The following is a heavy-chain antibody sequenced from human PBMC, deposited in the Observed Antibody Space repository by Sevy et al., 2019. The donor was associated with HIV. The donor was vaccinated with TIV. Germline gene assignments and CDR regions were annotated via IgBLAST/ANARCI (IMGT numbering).Heavy chain of an antibody. CDR2: IYSGGNT. J-gene: IGHJ6*02. CDR1: GFTVSSNY. D-gene: IGHD2-2*01. V-gene: IGHV3-53*01. CDR3: ARDRRGYCSSTSCYPYGMDV. Sequence: GVSLRLSCAASGFTVSSNYMTWVRQAPGKGLEWVSVIYSGGNTYYADSVKGRFTISRDNSKNTMYLQMNSLRVEDTAVYYCARDRRGYCSSTSCYPYGMDVWGQGTTVTVSS.